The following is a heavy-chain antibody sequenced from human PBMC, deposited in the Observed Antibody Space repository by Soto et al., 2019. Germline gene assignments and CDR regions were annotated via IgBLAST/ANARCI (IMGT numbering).Heavy chain of an antibody. CDR3: ARGGDFWSGYHKFDY. CDR2: IYYSGST. CDR1: GGSISSGDYY. Sequence: QVQLQESGPGLVKPSQILSLTCTVSGGSISSGDYYWSWIRQPPGKGLEWIGYIYYSGSTYYNPSLKSRVTISVDTSKNQFSLKLSSVTAADTAVYYCARGGDFWSGYHKFDYWGQGTLVTVSS. D-gene: IGHD3-3*01. V-gene: IGHV4-30-4*01. J-gene: IGHJ4*02.